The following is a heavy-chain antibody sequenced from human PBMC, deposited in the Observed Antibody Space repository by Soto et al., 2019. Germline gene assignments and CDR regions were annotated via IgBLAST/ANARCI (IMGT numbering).Heavy chain of an antibody. V-gene: IGHV4-59*01. J-gene: IGHJ4*02. CDR1: GDSISSYY. D-gene: IGHD6-13*01. CDR3: AGERLGITTSGTSDDFDY. CDR2: IYYSGRT. Sequence: QVQLQESGPRLVKPSETLSLTCTVSGDSISSYYWTWIRQPPGKVLEYIGYIYYSGRTYHNPSLKSRVTISVDTSQNRFSMKLCSVTAADTAVDYCAGERLGITTSGTSDDFDYWGQGTLVTVSS.